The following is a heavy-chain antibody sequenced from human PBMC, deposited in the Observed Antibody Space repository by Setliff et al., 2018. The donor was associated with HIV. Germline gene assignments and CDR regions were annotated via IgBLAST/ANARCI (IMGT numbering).Heavy chain of an antibody. CDR2: IYYSGST. J-gene: IGHJ4*02. CDR3: ARLMPNWDYFDY. Sequence: PSEPLSLTCTVSGGSISSYFWSWIRQPPGKGLEWIGTIYYSGSTNYNPSLKSRVTISVDTSKNHFSLNVSSLTAADTALYFCARLMPNWDYFDYWGQGTQVTAPQ. CDR1: GGSISSYF. V-gene: IGHV4-59*12. D-gene: IGHD2-2*01.